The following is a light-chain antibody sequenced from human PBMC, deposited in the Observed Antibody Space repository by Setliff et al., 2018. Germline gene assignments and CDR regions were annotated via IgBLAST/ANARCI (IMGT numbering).Light chain of an antibody. CDR1: SSDVGGYNY. J-gene: IGLJ1*01. V-gene: IGLV2-8*01. CDR3: CSYTGFSYV. Sequence: QSVLTQPPSASGSPGQSVTISCTGTSSDVGGYNYVSWYQQHPGKAPKLMIYEVSKRPSGVPDRFSGSKSGNTASLTVSELQAEDEADYYCCSYTGFSYVFGSGTKVTVL. CDR2: EVS.